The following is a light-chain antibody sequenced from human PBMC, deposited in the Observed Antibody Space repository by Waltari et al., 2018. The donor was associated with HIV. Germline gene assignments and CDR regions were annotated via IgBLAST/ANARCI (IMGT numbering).Light chain of an antibody. Sequence: QSALTQPASVSGSPGQSITISCTGTSSDVGGSNYVSWFQHHPGRAPQLIICEVSDRTSGISTRFSGAKAGNTASLTISGLQAEDEAGYYCSSYKSSGTILFGGGTKLTVL. J-gene: IGLJ2*01. CDR1: SSDVGGSNY. V-gene: IGLV2-14*01. CDR3: SSYKSSGTIL. CDR2: EVS.